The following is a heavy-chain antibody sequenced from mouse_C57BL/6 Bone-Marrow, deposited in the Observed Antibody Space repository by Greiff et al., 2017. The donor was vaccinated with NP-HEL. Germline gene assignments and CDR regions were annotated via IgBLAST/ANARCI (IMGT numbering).Heavy chain of an antibody. V-gene: IGHV1-82*01. CDR2: IYPGDGDT. Sequence: VQLQQSGPELVKPGASVKISCKASGYAFSSSWMNWVKQRPGKGLEWIGRIYPGDGDTNYNGKFKGKATLTADKSSSTAYMQLSSLTSEDSAVYFCAREDYDGGFDYWGQGTTLTVSS. D-gene: IGHD2-4*01. CDR3: AREDYDGGFDY. J-gene: IGHJ2*01. CDR1: GYAFSSSW.